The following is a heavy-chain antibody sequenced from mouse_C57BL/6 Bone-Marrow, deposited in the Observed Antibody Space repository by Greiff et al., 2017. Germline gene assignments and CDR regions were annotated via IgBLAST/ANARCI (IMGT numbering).Heavy chain of an antibody. CDR3: AREGDGYLLDY. V-gene: IGHV1-50*01. J-gene: IGHJ2*01. D-gene: IGHD2-3*01. CDR1: GYTFTSYW. Sequence: QVQLQQPGAELVKPGASVKLSCKASGYTFTSYWMQWVKQRPGQGLEWIGEIDPSDSYTNYNQKFKGKATLTVDTSSSTASMQLSSLTSEDSAVYYCAREGDGYLLDYWGQGTTLTVSS. CDR2: IDPSDSYT.